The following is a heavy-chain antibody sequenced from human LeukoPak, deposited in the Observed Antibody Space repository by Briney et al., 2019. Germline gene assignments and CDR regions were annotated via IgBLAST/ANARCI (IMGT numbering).Heavy chain of an antibody. CDR3: ARGRYCSGGSCTYYYYYGMGV. Sequence: GGSLRLSCAASGFTVSSNYMSWVRQAPGKGLEWVSVTYSGGSTFYADSVKGRFTISRDNSKNTLYLQMNSLRAEDTAVYYCARGRYCSGGSCTYYYYYGMGVWGQGTTVTVSS. J-gene: IGHJ6*02. D-gene: IGHD2-15*01. V-gene: IGHV3-53*01. CDR1: GFTVSSNY. CDR2: TYSGGST.